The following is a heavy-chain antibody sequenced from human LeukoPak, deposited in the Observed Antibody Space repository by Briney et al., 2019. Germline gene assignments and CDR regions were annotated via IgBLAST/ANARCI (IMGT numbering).Heavy chain of an antibody. CDR3: ARVNGFTGTFDY. D-gene: IGHD1-1*01. V-gene: IGHV4-39*07. J-gene: IGHJ4*02. Sequence: SETLSLTCNVSGGSISNSSYYWGWIRHPPGKELGWIAIIYYSGSTYYNPSLKSRVTISIDTSKNHFSLKMSSVTAADTAVYYCARVNGFTGTFDYWGQGTLVTVSS. CDR1: GGSISNSSYY. CDR2: IYYSGST.